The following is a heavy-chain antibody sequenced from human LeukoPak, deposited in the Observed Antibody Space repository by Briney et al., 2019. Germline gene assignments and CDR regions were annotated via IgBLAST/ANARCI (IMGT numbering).Heavy chain of an antibody. Sequence: PSETLSLTCTVSGGSISSYYWTWIRQPPGKGLKWIGYIYYSGSTNYNPSLKSRVTISIDTSKNQFSLKLSSVTAADTAVYYCARDRSRDGYKGDRFDIWGQGTMVTVSS. J-gene: IGHJ3*02. CDR2: IYYSGST. V-gene: IGHV4-59*01. D-gene: IGHD5-24*01. CDR3: ARDRSRDGYKGDRFDI. CDR1: GGSISSYY.